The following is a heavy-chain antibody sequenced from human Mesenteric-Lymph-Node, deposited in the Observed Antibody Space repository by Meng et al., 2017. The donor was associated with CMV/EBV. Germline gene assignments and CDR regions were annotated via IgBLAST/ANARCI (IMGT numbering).Heavy chain of an antibody. D-gene: IGHD1-26*01. CDR1: GFTVSSNY. CDR2: ISGSGGST. CDR3: ARLWEGAFDI. J-gene: IGHJ3*02. V-gene: IGHV3-53*01. Sequence: GESLKISCAASGFTVSSNYMSWVRQAPGKGLEWVSAISGSGGSTYYADSVKGRFTISRDNSKNTLYLQMNSLRAEDTAVYYCARLWEGAFDIWGQGTMVTVSS.